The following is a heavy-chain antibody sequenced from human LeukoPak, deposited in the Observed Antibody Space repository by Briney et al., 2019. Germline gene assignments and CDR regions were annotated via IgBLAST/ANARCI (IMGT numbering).Heavy chain of an antibody. J-gene: IGHJ4*02. CDR1: GFTFSSYA. D-gene: IGHD3-22*01. V-gene: IGHV3-23*01. CDR3: AKDPRPNYYDSSGYQGPRGY. Sequence: GGSLRLSCAASGFTFSSYAMSWVRQAPGKGLEWVSAISGRGGSTYYADSVKGRFTISRDNSKNTLYLQMNSLRAEDTAVYYCAKDPRPNYYDSSGYQGPRGYWGQGTLVTVSS. CDR2: ISGRGGST.